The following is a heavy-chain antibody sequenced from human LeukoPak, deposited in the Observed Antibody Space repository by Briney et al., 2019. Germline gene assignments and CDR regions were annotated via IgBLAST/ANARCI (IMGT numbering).Heavy chain of an antibody. CDR2: INSGGST. J-gene: IGHJ6*03. CDR1: GFAVGSNY. D-gene: IGHD2-15*01. CDR3: ARAGGYYYYYMDV. V-gene: IGHV3-66*02. Sequence: GGSLRLSCAASGFAVGSNYMSWVRQAPGKGLEWVSVINSGGSTYYADSVKGQFTISRDNSKNTLYLQVNSLRGEDTAVYYCARAGGYYYYYMDVWGKGTTVTVSS.